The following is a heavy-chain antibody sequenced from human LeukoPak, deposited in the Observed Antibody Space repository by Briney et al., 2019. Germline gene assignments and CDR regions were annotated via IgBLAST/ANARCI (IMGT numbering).Heavy chain of an antibody. CDR2: INPNSGGT. V-gene: IGHV1-2*02. Sequence: ASVKISCKASGYTFSDYYVHWVRQAPGQGLEWMGWINPNSGGTNYAQKFQGRVTMTRDTSISTAYMELSRLRSDDTAVYYCARGGGPDDAFDIWGQGTMVTVSS. D-gene: IGHD6-25*01. CDR1: GYTFSDYY. J-gene: IGHJ3*02. CDR3: ARGGGPDDAFDI.